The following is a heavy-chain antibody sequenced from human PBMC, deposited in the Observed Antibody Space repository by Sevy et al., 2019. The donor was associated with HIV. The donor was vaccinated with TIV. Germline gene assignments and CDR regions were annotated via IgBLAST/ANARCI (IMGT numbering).Heavy chain of an antibody. CDR2: ISGSGGST. Sequence: GGSLRLSCAASGFTFSSYAMSWVRQAPGKGLEWVSAISGSGGSTYYADSVKGRLTISRDNSKNTLYLQMNSLRAEDAAVYYCAKQGIVVTRVGYFDYWGQGTLVTVSS. D-gene: IGHD6-19*01. CDR3: AKQGIVVTRVGYFDY. J-gene: IGHJ4*02. V-gene: IGHV3-23*01. CDR1: GFTFSSYA.